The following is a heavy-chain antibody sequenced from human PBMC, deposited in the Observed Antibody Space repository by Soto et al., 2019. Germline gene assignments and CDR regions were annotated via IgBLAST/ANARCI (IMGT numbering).Heavy chain of an antibody. Sequence: GGSLRLSCAASGYSISTYWMSWVRQAPGKGLEWVANVKQDGSEEYYADSVKGRFTISRDNSKNTLYLQMNSLRAEDTAVYYCAKSIVGSTSRSHFDYWGQGTLVTVSS. CDR2: VKQDGSEE. V-gene: IGHV3-7*03. D-gene: IGHD1-26*01. J-gene: IGHJ4*02. CDR1: GYSISTYW. CDR3: AKSIVGSTSRSHFDY.